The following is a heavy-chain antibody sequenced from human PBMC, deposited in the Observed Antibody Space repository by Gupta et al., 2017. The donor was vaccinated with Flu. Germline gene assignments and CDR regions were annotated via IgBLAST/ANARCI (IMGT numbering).Heavy chain of an antibody. Sequence: EVQLVESGGGLVQPGGSLRLSCAASGFTFSDHYMDWVRQAPGKGLEWVGRTRNKANSYTTEYAASVKGRFTISRDDSKNSLYLQMNSLKTEDTAVYYCAREDDTGYCSSTMCGDGSFDYWGQGTLVTVSS. CDR2: TRNKANSYTT. CDR3: AREDDTGYCSSTMCGDGSFDY. CDR1: GFTFSDHY. D-gene: IGHD2-2*01. V-gene: IGHV3-72*01. J-gene: IGHJ4*02.